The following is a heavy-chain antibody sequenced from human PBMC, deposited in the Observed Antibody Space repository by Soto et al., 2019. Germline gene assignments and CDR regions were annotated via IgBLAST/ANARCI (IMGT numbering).Heavy chain of an antibody. CDR1: GYTFTSYG. Sequence: QVQLVQSGAEVKKPGASVKVSCKASGYTFTSYGISWVRQAPGQGLEWMGWISAYNGNTNYAQKLQGRVTMTTDTSTSTADMELRSLRSDDTSVYYCARDESVAGSGYYGMDVWGQGTTVTVSS. D-gene: IGHD2-15*01. CDR2: ISAYNGNT. CDR3: ARDESVAGSGYYGMDV. V-gene: IGHV1-18*01. J-gene: IGHJ6*02.